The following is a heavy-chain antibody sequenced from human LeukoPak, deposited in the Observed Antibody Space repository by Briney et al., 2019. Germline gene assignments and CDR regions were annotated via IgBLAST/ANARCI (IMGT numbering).Heavy chain of an antibody. CDR1: GGSFSGYY. J-gene: IGHJ4*02. D-gene: IGHD3-22*01. Sequence: SETLSLTCAVYGGSFSGYYWSWIRQPPGKGLEWIGEINHKALEWIGEINRIGSTNYNPSLKSRVTISGDTSKNWLSLRLSSVTAADTAVYYCARVGSSGYLDYWGQGTLVTVSS. CDR3: ARVGSSGYLDY. CDR2: INRIGST. V-gene: IGHV4-34*01.